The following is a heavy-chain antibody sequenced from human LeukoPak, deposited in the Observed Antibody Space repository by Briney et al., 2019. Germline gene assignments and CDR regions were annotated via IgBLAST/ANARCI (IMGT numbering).Heavy chain of an antibody. Sequence: SETLSLTCAVYGGSFSGYYWSWIRQPPGKGLEWIGEINHSGSTNCNPSLKSRVTISVDTSKNQFSLKLSSVTAADTAVYYCARQRTIAVANLFDYWGQGTLVTVSS. V-gene: IGHV4-34*01. CDR3: ARQRTIAVANLFDY. CDR2: INHSGST. D-gene: IGHD6-19*01. J-gene: IGHJ4*02. CDR1: GGSFSGYY.